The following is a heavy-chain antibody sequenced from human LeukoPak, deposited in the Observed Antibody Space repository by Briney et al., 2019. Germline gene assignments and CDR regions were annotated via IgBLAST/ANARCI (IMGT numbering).Heavy chain of an antibody. Sequence: GGSLRLSCVASRFTFSSYGMHWVRQAPGKGLGWVAVIWYDGSNKYYADSVKGRSTISRDNSKNTLYMQMNSLRAEDTAVYYCASLDAFDIWGQGTMVTVSS. CDR2: IWYDGSNK. CDR3: ASLDAFDI. J-gene: IGHJ3*02. CDR1: RFTFSSYG. V-gene: IGHV3-33*01.